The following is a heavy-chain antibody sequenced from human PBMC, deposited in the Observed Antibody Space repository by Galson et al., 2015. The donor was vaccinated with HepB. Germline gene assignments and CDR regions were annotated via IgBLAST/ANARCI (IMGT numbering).Heavy chain of an antibody. D-gene: IGHD3-10*01. CDR1: GFTFNMYA. Sequence: SLRLSCAASGFTFNMYAINWVRQAPGKGLEWVLGISGSGGSTYYADSVKGRFTISRDNSKNTVYLQMNSLRADDTAIYYCAKDQVRGIIRFYFDSWGQGTLVTVSS. V-gene: IGHV3-23*01. CDR2: ISGSGGST. J-gene: IGHJ4*02. CDR3: AKDQVRGIIRFYFDS.